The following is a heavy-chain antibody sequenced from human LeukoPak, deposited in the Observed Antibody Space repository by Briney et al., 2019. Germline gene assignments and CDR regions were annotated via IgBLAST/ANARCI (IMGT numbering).Heavy chain of an antibody. Sequence: PSETLSLTCAVYSGSFSGYYWSWIRQAPGKGLEWIGEINHSGSTNYNPSLRTRVTISVDTSKNQFSLRLSSVTAADTAVYYCARVGAISLYAFDIWGQGTMVTVSS. D-gene: IGHD1-26*01. J-gene: IGHJ3*02. CDR2: INHSGST. CDR3: ARVGAISLYAFDI. CDR1: SGSFSGYY. V-gene: IGHV4-34*01.